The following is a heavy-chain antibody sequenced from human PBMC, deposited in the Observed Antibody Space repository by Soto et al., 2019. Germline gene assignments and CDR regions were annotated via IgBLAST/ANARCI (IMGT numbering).Heavy chain of an antibody. CDR2: ISAYNGNT. Sequence: QVQLVQSGAEVKKPGASVKVSCKASGYTFTSYGISWVRQAPGQGLEWMGWISAYNGNTNYAQKLQGRVTMTTETSTSTAYMELRSLRSDDTAVYYCARDRRSYDYVWGSYREYYFDYWGQGTLVTVSS. CDR3: ARDRRSYDYVWGSYREYYFDY. V-gene: IGHV1-18*04. D-gene: IGHD3-16*02. CDR1: GYTFTSYG. J-gene: IGHJ4*02.